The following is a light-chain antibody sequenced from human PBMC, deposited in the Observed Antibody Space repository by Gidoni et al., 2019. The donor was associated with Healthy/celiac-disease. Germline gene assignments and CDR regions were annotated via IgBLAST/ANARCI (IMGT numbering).Light chain of an antibody. J-gene: IGKJ4*01. Sequence: IVFTQSPGTLSLSPGERATLSCRASQSVSSSYLAWYQQKPGQAPRLLLYGGSSRATGIPDRFSGSGSGTDFTLTSSRLEPEDFAVYYCQQYGSSPGTFGGGTKVEIK. CDR1: QSVSSSY. CDR2: GGS. CDR3: QQYGSSPGT. V-gene: IGKV3-20*01.